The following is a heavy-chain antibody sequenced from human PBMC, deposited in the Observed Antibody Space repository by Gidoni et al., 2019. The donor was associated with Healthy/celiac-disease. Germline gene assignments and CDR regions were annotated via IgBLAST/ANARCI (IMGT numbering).Heavy chain of an antibody. Sequence: EVQLLESGGGFVQPGGSLRLPCAASGFTFSSYAMSWVRQAPGKGLGWVSVISGSGGSTYYADSVKGRFTISRDNSKNTLYLQMNSLRAEDTAVYYCAKDGSGSYPYEDYWGQGTLVTVSS. CDR3: AKDGSGSYPYEDY. J-gene: IGHJ4*02. V-gene: IGHV3-23*01. CDR1: GFTFSSYA. CDR2: ISGSGGST. D-gene: IGHD1-26*01.